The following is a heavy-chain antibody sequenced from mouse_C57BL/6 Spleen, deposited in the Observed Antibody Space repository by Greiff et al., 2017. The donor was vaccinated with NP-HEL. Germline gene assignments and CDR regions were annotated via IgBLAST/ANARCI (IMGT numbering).Heavy chain of an antibody. CDR3: ATRYEYDVYFDT. CDR1: GYTFTSYW. V-gene: IGHV1-55*01. D-gene: IGHD2-4*01. CDR2: IYPGSGST. J-gene: IGHJ2*01. Sequence: QVQLQQPGAELVKPGASVKMSCKASGYTFTSYWITWVKQRPGQGLEWIGDIYPGSGSTNYNEKFKSKATLTVDTSSSTAYMQLSSLTSEDSAVYYCATRYEYDVYFDTWGEGTTLTVSS.